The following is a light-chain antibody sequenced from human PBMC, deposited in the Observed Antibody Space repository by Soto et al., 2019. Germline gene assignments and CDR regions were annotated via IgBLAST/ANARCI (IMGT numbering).Light chain of an antibody. Sequence: DFVVTQSPKSLAVTLGGRATINCKSSQSLLYTSNNKNYLAWYQQKPGQPPKLIIYWASTRESGVPDRFTGSGSGTDFTLTISNLQAEDAAVYYCQQYYTTPRTFGQGTKMDIK. CDR1: QSLLYTSNNKNY. CDR3: QQYYTTPRT. CDR2: WAS. V-gene: IGKV4-1*01. J-gene: IGKJ1*01.